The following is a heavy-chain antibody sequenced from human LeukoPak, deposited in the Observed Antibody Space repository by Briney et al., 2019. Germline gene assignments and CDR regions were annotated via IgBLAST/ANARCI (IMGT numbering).Heavy chain of an antibody. V-gene: IGHV3-15*01. Sequence: PGGSLRLSCVLSGLTFSDAWMSWVRQAPGKGLEWVGRIRNDRITDYAAPVQGRFSISRDNSKNTFYLQMNSLRTEDTAMYFCTWIATIFTVDYWGQGTLVTVSS. D-gene: IGHD5-12*01. J-gene: IGHJ4*02. CDR1: GLTFSDAW. CDR3: TWIATIFTVDY. CDR2: IRNDRIT.